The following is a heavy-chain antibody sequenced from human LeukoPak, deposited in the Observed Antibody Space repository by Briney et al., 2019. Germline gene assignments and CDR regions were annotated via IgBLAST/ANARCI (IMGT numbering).Heavy chain of an antibody. CDR1: GGSISSYY. D-gene: IGHD2-15*01. V-gene: IGHV4-59*01. Sequence: SETLSLTCTVSGGSISSYYWSWIRQPPGEGLEWIGYIYYSGSTNYNPSLKSRVTISVDTSKNQFSLKLSSVTAADTAVYYCARVGCSGGSCYFDYWGQGTLVTVSS. J-gene: IGHJ4*02. CDR3: ARVGCSGGSCYFDY. CDR2: IYYSGST.